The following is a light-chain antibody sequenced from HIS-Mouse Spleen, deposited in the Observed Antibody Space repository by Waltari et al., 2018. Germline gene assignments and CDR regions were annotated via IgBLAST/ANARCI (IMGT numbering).Light chain of an antibody. Sequence: DIVMTQSPDSLAVSLGERATINCKSSQSALYSSNNKHYLAWYQQKPGQPPKLLIYWASTRESGVPDRFSGSGSGTDFTLTISSLQAEDVAVYYCQQYYSTPWTFGQGTKVEIK. CDR3: QQYYSTPWT. CDR2: WAS. J-gene: IGKJ1*01. V-gene: IGKV4-1*01. CDR1: QSALYSSNNKHY.